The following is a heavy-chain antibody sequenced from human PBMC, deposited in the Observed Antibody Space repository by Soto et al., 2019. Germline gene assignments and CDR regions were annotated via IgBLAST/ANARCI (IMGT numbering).Heavy chain of an antibody. CDR3: AREVNYAFWSGFNTPAYYFDD. CDR2: ISDDGSNT. D-gene: IGHD3-3*01. CDR1: GCTFSRHT. J-gene: IGHJ4*02. V-gene: IGHV3-30-3*01. Sequence: QVQLVESGGGVVQPGRSLRLSCAASGCTFSRHTMHWVRQAPGKGLEWVAAISDDGSNTYYADSVKGRFTIARDNSKNKLYLQRNSLSSEDTAVHHCAREVNYAFWSGFNTPAYYFDDWGQETLVTVSS.